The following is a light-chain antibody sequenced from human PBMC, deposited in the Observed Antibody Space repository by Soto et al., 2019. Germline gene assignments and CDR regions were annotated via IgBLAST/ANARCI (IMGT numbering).Light chain of an antibody. J-gene: IGLJ1*01. Sequence: QSVLTQPSSVSASPGQSISISCTGTSDDIGAYDYVSWYQQHPGKAPKLILYAVCNRPSGVSTRFSGSKSGNTASLTISGVQADDEADYYCSSYRSSDTLEVFGTGTKVTVL. CDR2: AVC. CDR1: SDDIGAYDY. V-gene: IGLV2-14*01. CDR3: SSYRSSDTLEV.